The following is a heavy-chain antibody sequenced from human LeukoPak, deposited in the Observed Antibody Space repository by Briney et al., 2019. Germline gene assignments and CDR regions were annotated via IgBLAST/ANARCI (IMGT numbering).Heavy chain of an antibody. CDR3: AKVNWDYYDSSGYYGNYYYYYYMDV. D-gene: IGHD3-22*01. J-gene: IGHJ6*03. V-gene: IGHV4-34*01. Sequence: SETLSLTCAVYGGSFSGYYWSWIRQPPGKGLEWIGEINHSETTNYNPSLKSRVTISVDTSKNQFSLKLSSVTAADTAVYYCAKVNWDYYDSSGYYGNYYYYYYMDVWGKGTTVTISS. CDR2: INHSETT. CDR1: GGSFSGYY.